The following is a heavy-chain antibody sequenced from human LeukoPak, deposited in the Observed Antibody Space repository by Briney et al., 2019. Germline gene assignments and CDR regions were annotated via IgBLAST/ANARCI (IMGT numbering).Heavy chain of an antibody. CDR2: IYTSGST. J-gene: IGHJ6*03. CDR3: AREDVDIVATIHYYYYMDV. CDR1: GGSISSYY. V-gene: IGHV4-4*07. D-gene: IGHD5-12*01. Sequence: SETLSLTCTVSGGSISSYYWSWIRQPAGKGLEWIGRIYTSGSTNYNPSLKSRVTMSVDTSKNQFSLKLSSVTAADTAVYYCAREDVDIVATIHYYYYMDVWGKGTTVTVSS.